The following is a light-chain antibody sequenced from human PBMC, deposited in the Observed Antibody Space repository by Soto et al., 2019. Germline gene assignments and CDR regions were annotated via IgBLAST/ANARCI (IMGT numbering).Light chain of an antibody. Sequence: EIVLTQSPGTLSLSPGERATLSCWASQSVSGTYLAWYQQKPGQAPRLLIYGASSRATGIPDRFSGSGSGTDFTLTISRLETEDFAVYYCQHFCSSRWPFGQGTKVEIK. CDR3: QHFCSSRWP. CDR1: QSVSGTY. J-gene: IGKJ1*01. V-gene: IGKV3-20*01. CDR2: GAS.